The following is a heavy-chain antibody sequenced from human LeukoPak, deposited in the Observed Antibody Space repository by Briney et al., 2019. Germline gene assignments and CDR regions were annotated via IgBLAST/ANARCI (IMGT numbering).Heavy chain of an antibody. D-gene: IGHD5-12*01. V-gene: IGHV4-39*01. CDR1: GGSISSSSYY. J-gene: IGHJ4*02. CDR2: IYYSGST. Sequence: PSETLSLTCTVSGGSISSSSYYWGWIRQPPGKGLEWIGSIYYSGSTYYNPSLKSRVTISVDTSKNQFSLKLSSVTAADTAVYCCARSPNSGYDPFDYWGQGTLVTVSS. CDR3: ARSPNSGYDPFDY.